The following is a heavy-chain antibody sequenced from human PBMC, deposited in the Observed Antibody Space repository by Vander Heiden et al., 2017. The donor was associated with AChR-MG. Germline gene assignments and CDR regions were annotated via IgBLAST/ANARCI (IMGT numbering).Heavy chain of an antibody. Sequence: QVQLQQWGAGLLKPSETLSLTCAVYGGSFSGYYWSWIRQPPGKGLEWIGEINHSGSTNYNPSLKSRVTRSVDTSKNQFSLKLSSVTAADTAVYYCARSTHSKSGWYYYYYGMDVWGQGTTVTVSS. CDR2: INHSGST. J-gene: IGHJ6*02. V-gene: IGHV4-34*01. D-gene: IGHD6-19*01. CDR3: ARSTHSKSGWYYYYYGMDV. CDR1: GGSFSGYY.